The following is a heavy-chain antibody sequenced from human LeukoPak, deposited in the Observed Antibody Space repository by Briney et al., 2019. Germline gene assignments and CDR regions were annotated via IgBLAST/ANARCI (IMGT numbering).Heavy chain of an antibody. J-gene: IGHJ4*02. CDR1: GFTFSSYW. CDR3: ARGEINIPDGY. V-gene: IGHV3-74*01. CDR2: INSDGSST. Sequence: GGSLRLSCAASGFTFSSYWMHWVRQAPGKGLVWVSRINSDGSSTSYADSVKGRSTISRDNAKNTLYLQMNSLRAEDTAVYYCARGEINIPDGYWGQGTLVTVSS. D-gene: IGHD1-14*01.